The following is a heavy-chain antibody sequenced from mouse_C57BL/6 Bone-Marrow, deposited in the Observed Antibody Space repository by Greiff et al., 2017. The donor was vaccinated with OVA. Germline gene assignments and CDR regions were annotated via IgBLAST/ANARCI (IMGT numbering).Heavy chain of an antibody. CDR1: GYTFTSYG. D-gene: IGHD2-5*01. CDR3: AGVTRAY. J-gene: IGHJ3*01. V-gene: IGHV1-81*01. CDR2: IYPRSGNT. Sequence: VQLQQSGAELARPGASVKLSCKASGYTFTSYGISWVKQRTGQGLEWIGEIYPRSGNTYYNEKFKGKATLTADKSSSTAYMELRSLTSEDSAVYFCAGVTRAYWGQGTLVTVSA.